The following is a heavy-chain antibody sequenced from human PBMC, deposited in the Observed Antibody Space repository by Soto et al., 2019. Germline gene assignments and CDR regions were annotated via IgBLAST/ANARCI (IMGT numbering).Heavy chain of an antibody. D-gene: IGHD5-12*01. CDR2: IPSRGRP. CDR3: ARDTYSGYDFGL. CDR1: CASVAGGSYY. J-gene: IGHJ5*02. Sequence: SETLSLTCTVSCASVAGGSYYWSWVRQPPGKGLEWIGYIPSRGRPFYNPSLTSRGTISADTSKNQLSLQLTSVTAADTAVYYCARDTYSGYDFGLWGQGTLVTVS. V-gene: IGHV4-30-4*01.